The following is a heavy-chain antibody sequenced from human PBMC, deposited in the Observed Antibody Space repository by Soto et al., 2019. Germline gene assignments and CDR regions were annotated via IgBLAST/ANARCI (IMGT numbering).Heavy chain of an antibody. CDR2: ISGSGGST. Sequence: EVQLLESGGGLVQAGGSLRLSCTASGFTFSNYAMSWFRQAPGKGLEWVSVISGSGGSTYYAVSVKGRCTISSDNAKKTLYLQMSSLRAEDTAVYYCATEIYGDYGGSFDYWGQGTLVTVSS. J-gene: IGHJ4*02. CDR1: GFTFSNYA. V-gene: IGHV3-23*01. D-gene: IGHD4-17*01. CDR3: ATEIYGDYGGSFDY.